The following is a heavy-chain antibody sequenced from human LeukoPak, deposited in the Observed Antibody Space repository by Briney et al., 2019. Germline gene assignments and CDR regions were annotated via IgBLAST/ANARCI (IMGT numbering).Heavy chain of an antibody. CDR1: GGSISGYY. V-gene: IGHV4-59*01. CDR3: ARDRDSSGWFDY. Sequence: SETLSLTCTVSGGSISGYYWGWLRQPPGKGLEWIGYIYYSGSANYNPSLKSRVTISVDTSKNQFSLKMSSVTAADTAVYYCARDRDSSGWFDYWGQGTLVTVSS. D-gene: IGHD6-19*01. J-gene: IGHJ4*02. CDR2: IYYSGSA.